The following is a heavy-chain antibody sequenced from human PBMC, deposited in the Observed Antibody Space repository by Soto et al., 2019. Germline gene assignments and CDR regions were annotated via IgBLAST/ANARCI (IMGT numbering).Heavy chain of an antibody. Sequence: EVQLLESGGGLVQPGGSLRPSCAASGFTFSSYGMTWVRQAPGKGREWVSFSSATGADTYYADSVKGRFTISRDNSKNTLDLQMTSLRADDTAVYYCAKDRRAGGNYGFYSDFWGQGALVIVSS. CDR2: SSATGADT. CDR1: GFTFSSYG. D-gene: IGHD1-7*01. CDR3: AKDRRAGGNYGFYSDF. V-gene: IGHV3-23*01. J-gene: IGHJ4*02.